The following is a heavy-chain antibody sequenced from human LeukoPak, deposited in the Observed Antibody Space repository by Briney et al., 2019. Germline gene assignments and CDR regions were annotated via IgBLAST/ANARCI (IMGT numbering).Heavy chain of an antibody. CDR2: ISSSSSYT. Sequence: GGSLRLSCAASGFTFSDYYMSWIRQAPGKGLEWVSYISSSSSYTNYADSVKGRFTISRDNSKNSLYLQMNSLRTEDTALYYCAKDAYSSGWYYFDSWGQGTLVTVSS. CDR1: GFTFSDYY. D-gene: IGHD6-19*01. J-gene: IGHJ4*02. V-gene: IGHV3-11*05. CDR3: AKDAYSSGWYYFDS.